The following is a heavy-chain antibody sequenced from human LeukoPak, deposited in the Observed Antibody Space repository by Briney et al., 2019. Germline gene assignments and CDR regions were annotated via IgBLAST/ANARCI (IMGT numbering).Heavy chain of an antibody. Sequence: GGSLRLSCSASGFTFSSYAMHWVRQAPGKGLEYVSAISSNGGSTYYADSVKGRFTISRDNSKNTLYLQMSSLRAEDTAVYYCARERDYKDYYYGMDVWGQGTTVTVSS. CDR2: ISSNGGST. V-gene: IGHV3-64D*06. CDR3: ARERDYKDYYYGMDV. CDR1: GFTFSSYA. D-gene: IGHD3-16*01. J-gene: IGHJ6*02.